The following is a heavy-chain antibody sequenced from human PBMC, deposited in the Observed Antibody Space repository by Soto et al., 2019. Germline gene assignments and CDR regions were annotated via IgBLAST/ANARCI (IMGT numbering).Heavy chain of an antibody. CDR1: GGSFSGYY. CDR2: INHSGST. Sequence: SETLSLTCAVYGGSFSGYYWSWIRQPPGKGLEWIGEINHSGSTNYNPSLKSRVTISVDTSKNQFSLKLSSATAADTAVYYCAGYDSSGHYYQDCGQRTLVTVSS. D-gene: IGHD3-22*01. J-gene: IGHJ1*01. CDR3: AGYDSSGHYYQD. V-gene: IGHV4-34*01.